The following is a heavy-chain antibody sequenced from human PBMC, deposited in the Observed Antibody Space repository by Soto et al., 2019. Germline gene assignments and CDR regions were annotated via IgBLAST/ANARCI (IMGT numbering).Heavy chain of an antibody. D-gene: IGHD1-26*01. CDR3: EIHDVGCPTLWFVP. CDR1: GGSISSYY. J-gene: IGHJ5*02. V-gene: IGHV4-59*08. Sequence: PSETLSLTCTVSGGSISSYYWSWIRQPPGKGLEWIGYIYYSGSTNYNPSLKSRVTISVDTSKNQFSLKLSSVTATDTAVYYCEIHDVGCPTLWFVPWAQGTLVTVS. CDR2: IYYSGST.